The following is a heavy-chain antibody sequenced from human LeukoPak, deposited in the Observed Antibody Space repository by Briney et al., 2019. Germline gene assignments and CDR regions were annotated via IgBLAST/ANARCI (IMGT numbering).Heavy chain of an antibody. J-gene: IGHJ6*02. Sequence: SETLSLTCAVSGGSISSGGYSWRWLRQPPGKGLEWIGYIYHSGSTYYNPSLKSRVTISVDRSKNQFSLKLSSVTAADTAVYYCARGPWSAGYYYYGMDVWGQGTTVTVSS. D-gene: IGHD6-19*01. CDR1: GGSISSGGYS. CDR2: IYHSGST. CDR3: ARGPWSAGYYYYGMDV. V-gene: IGHV4-30-2*01.